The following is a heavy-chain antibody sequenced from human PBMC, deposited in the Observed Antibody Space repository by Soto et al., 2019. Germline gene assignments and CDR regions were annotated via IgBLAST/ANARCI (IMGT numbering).Heavy chain of an antibody. J-gene: IGHJ4*02. Sequence: PSETLSLTCAVSDGSIRNHNWWSWVRQPPGKGLEWIGDIYHSGSTNSNPSLKSRVTISVDKSKNQFSLTLSSVTAADTAVYYCARNPTVTTPNYFDYWGLGTLVTVSS. CDR3: ARNPTVTTPNYFDY. V-gene: IGHV4-4*02. D-gene: IGHD4-17*01. CDR1: DGSIRNHNW. CDR2: IYHSGST.